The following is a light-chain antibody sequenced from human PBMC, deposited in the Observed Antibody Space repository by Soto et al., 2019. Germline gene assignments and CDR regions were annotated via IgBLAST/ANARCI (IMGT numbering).Light chain of an antibody. CDR1: SSDVGGYNY. Sequence: QPVLAQPPSASGSPGQSVTISCTGTSSDVGGYNYVSWYQQHPGKAPKLMIYEVSKRPSGVPDRFSGSKSGNTASLSVSGLQAEDEADYSCSSYAGRNNLVFGGGTQLTVL. CDR3: SSYAGRNNLV. CDR2: EVS. J-gene: IGLJ2*01. V-gene: IGLV2-8*01.